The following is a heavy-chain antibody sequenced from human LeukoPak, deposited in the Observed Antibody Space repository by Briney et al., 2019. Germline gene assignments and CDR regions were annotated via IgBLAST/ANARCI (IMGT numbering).Heavy chain of an antibody. CDR3: ARLWLGRLRSPERQIHYFDY. CDR1: GGSISSSSYY. V-gene: IGHV4-39*01. Sequence: PSETLSLICTVSGGSISSSSYYWGWIRQPPGKELEWIGSIYYSGSTYYNPSLKSRVTISVDTSKNQFSLKLSSVTAADTAVYYSARLWLGRLRSPERQIHYFDYWGQGTLVTVSS. J-gene: IGHJ4*02. D-gene: IGHD1-1*01. CDR2: IYYSGST.